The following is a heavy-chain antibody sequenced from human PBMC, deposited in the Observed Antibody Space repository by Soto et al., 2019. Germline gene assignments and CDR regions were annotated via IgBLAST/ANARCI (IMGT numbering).Heavy chain of an antibody. V-gene: IGHV2-26*01. CDR2: IFSNDEK. CDR3: ARDYWNAIDI. D-gene: IGHD4-17*01. J-gene: IGHJ3*02. CDR1: GFSLSNARMG. Sequence: QVTLKESGPVLVKPTETLTLTCTVSGFSLSNARMGVSWIRQPPGKALEWLAHIFSNDEKSYSTSLKSRLTTSTDTSTSQVLLTLTNMDLVHTALSYCARDYWNAIDIWGQGTMVTVSS.